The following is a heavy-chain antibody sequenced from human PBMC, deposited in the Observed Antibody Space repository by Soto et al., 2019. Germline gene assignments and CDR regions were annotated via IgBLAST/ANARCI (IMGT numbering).Heavy chain of an antibody. Sequence: GGSLRLSCAASGFTFSSYAMHWVRQAPGKGLEWVAVISYDGSNKYYADSVKGRFTISRDNSKNTLYLQMNSLRAEDTAVYYCARVTENCSGGSCYPILFDYWGQGTLVTVSS. CDR2: ISYDGSNK. CDR3: ARVTENCSGGSCYPILFDY. V-gene: IGHV3-30-3*01. J-gene: IGHJ4*02. D-gene: IGHD2-15*01. CDR1: GFTFSSYA.